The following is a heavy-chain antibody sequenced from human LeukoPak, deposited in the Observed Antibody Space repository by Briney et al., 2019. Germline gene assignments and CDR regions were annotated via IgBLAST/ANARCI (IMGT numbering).Heavy chain of an antibody. Sequence: PSETLSLTCTVSGGSISSPYWTWIRQPPGKGLEWTGEIHHSGSTYYSPSLKSRIAMSVDTSKNQFSLKLSSVTAADTAVYYCARTEWEVADYWGQGTLVTVSS. CDR2: IHHSGST. D-gene: IGHD1-26*01. J-gene: IGHJ4*02. CDR3: ARTEWEVADY. V-gene: IGHV4-59*04. CDR1: GGSISSPYW.